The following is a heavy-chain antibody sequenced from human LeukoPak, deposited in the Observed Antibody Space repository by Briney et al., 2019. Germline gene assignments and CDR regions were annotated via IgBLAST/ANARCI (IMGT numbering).Heavy chain of an antibody. Sequence: ASVKVSCKASGYTFTGYYMHWVRQAPGQGLEWMGWINPNSGGTNYAQKFQGRVTMTRDMSISTAYMELSRLRSDDTAVYYCHTYYYDSSGYYFDYWGQGTLVTVSS. J-gene: IGHJ4*02. CDR3: HTYYYDSSGYYFDY. CDR2: INPNSGGT. D-gene: IGHD3-22*01. CDR1: GYTFTGYY. V-gene: IGHV1-2*02.